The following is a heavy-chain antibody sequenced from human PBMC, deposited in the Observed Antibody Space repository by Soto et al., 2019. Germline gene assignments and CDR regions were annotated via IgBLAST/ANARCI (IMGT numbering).Heavy chain of an antibody. V-gene: IGHV3-23*01. CDR1: GFTFSSYA. CDR3: AKDSSVLMVYAIHGPFDY. J-gene: IGHJ4*02. Sequence: EVQLLESGGGLVQPGGSLRLSCAASGFTFSSYAMSWVRQAPGKGLEWVSAISGSGGSTYYADSVKGRFTISGDNSKNTLYRQRNSLRAEDTAVYYWAKDSSVLMVYAIHGPFDYWGQGTLDTVSS. CDR2: ISGSGGST. D-gene: IGHD2-8*01.